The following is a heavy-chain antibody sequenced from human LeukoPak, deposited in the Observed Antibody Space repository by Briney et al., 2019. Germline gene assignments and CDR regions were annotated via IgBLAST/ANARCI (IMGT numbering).Heavy chain of an antibody. J-gene: IGHJ4*02. Sequence: PGRSLRLSCAASGFTFSSYGMHWVRQAPGKGLEWVAVISYDGSNKYYADSVKGRFTISRDNSKNTLYLQMNSLRAEDTAVYYCAKDWYSRGWYSPRDYWGQGTRVTVSS. V-gene: IGHV3-30*18. CDR2: ISYDGSNK. CDR3: AKDWYSRGWYSPRDY. D-gene: IGHD6-19*01. CDR1: GFTFSSYG.